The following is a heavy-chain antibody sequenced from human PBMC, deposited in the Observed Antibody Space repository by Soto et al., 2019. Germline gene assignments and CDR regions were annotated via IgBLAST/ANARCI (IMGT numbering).Heavy chain of an antibody. CDR1: GFTFSSYG. J-gene: IGHJ4*02. D-gene: IGHD2-15*01. CDR3: AKAVGPGYCSGGSCYRFDY. V-gene: IGHV3-30*18. CDR2: ISYDGSNK. Sequence: QVQLVESGGGVVQPGRSLRLSCAASGFTFSSYGMHWVRQAPGKGLEWVAVISYDGSNKYYADSVKGRFTISRDNSKNTLYLQMNSLRAEDTAVYYCAKAVGPGYCSGGSCYRFDYWGQGTLVTVSS.